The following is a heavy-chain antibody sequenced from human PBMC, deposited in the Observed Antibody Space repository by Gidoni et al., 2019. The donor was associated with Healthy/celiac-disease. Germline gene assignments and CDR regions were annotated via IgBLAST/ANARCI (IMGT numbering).Heavy chain of an antibody. V-gene: IGHV3-7*01. CDR1: GFTFSRYW. D-gene: IGHD3-10*01. Sequence: EVQLVESGGGLVQPGGSLRLSCAASGFTFSRYWMSWVRQAPGKGLEWVANIKQDGSEKYYVDSVKGRFTISRDNAKNSLYLQMNSLRAEYTAVYYCARDRVLWFGELLYYYYGMDVWGQGTTVTVSS. CDR2: IKQDGSEK. CDR3: ARDRVLWFGELLYYYYGMDV. J-gene: IGHJ6*02.